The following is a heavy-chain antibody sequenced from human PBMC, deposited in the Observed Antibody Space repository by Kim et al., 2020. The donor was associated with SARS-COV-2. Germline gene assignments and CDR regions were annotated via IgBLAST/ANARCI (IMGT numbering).Heavy chain of an antibody. J-gene: IGHJ3*02. CDR3: AKSSGASITEGAFDI. D-gene: IGHD3-22*01. CDR2: ISWNGGNT. CDR1: GFTLGDYG. Sequence: GGSLRLSCTASGFTLGDYGMHWVRQGPGKGLEWVSGISWNGGNTGYADSVKGRFTISRDNAKNSLYLQVNSLRAEDTALYYCAKSSGASITEGAFDIWGQGTRVTVSS. V-gene: IGHV3-9*01.